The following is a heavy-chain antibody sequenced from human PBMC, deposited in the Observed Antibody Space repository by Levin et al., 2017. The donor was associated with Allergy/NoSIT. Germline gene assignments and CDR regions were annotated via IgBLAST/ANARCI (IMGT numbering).Heavy chain of an antibody. CDR1: GFTFSTYS. J-gene: IGHJ4*02. CDR3: ARVLYYGNWNDHDY. Sequence: KAGGSLRLSCAVSGFTFSTYSMSWVRQAPGKGLEWVSSISPSSSYRYYADSLRGRFTISRDNGKNTLYLQMNSLRAEDTAVYYCARVLYYGNWNDHDYWGQGTLVTVSS. V-gene: IGHV3-21*01. CDR2: ISPSSSYR. D-gene: IGHD1-20*01.